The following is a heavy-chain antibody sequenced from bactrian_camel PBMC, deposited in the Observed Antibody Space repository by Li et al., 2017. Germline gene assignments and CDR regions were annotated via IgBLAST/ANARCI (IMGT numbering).Heavy chain of an antibody. J-gene: IGHJ4*01. Sequence: QLVESGGDLVQPGGSLTLSCTASGFTFSGYWMYWVRQAPVKGLEWVSEISRGSDITRYRDSVKGRFTISRDDASNTVYLQMNSLKPEDTAVYYCVRVGDGGWRFAYWGQGTQVTVS. CDR2: ISRGSDIT. V-gene: IGHV3S25*01. CDR3: VRVGDGGWRFAY. CDR1: GFTFSGYW. D-gene: IGHD7*01.